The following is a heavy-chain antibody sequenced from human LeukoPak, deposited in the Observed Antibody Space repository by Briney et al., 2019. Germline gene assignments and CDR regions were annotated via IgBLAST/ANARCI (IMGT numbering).Heavy chain of an antibody. D-gene: IGHD2-2*01. CDR2: INPNSGDT. CDR1: GYTFTGYY. J-gene: IGHJ4*02. V-gene: IGHV1-2*02. Sequence: ASVKVSCKASGYTFTGYYIHWVRQAPGQGLEWMGRINPNSGDTNYAQKFQGRVTMTRDTSISTAYIQLSRLRSDDTAVYFCATDYHFPLWGQGTLVSVSP. CDR3: ATDYHFPL.